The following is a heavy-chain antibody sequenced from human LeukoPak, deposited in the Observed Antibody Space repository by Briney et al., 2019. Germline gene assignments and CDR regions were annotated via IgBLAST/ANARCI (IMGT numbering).Heavy chain of an antibody. Sequence: SEILSLTCTVSGGSISSGTYYWSWIRQPPGKGLEWIGPPGKGLEWIGYISHSGSTHYNPSLKSRLTISVDRSKNQFSLKLTSVTAADTAVYYCAREGPSSSWYPAPLDYWGQGTLVTVSS. D-gene: IGHD6-13*01. J-gene: IGHJ4*02. V-gene: IGHV4-30-2*01. CDR1: GGSISSGTYY. CDR2: ISHSGST. CDR3: AREGPSSSWYPAPLDY.